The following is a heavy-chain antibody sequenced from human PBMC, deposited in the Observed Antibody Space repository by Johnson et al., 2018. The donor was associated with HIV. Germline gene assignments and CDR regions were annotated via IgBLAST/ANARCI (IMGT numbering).Heavy chain of an antibody. CDR3: ATGVVDDVFDI. D-gene: IGHD3-3*01. Sequence: QVQLVESGGDVVQPGGSLRLSCAASGFSFSSYGIHWVRQAPGKGLDWVAVISYDGSNKYYADSVKGRFTISRDNSTNTLYLQMNSLRAEDTAVYYCATGVVDDVFDIWGQGTMVTVSS. CDR1: GFSFSSYG. CDR2: ISYDGSNK. V-gene: IGHV3-30*19. J-gene: IGHJ3*02.